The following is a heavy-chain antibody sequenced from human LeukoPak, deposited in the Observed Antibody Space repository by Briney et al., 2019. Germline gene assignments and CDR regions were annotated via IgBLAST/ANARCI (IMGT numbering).Heavy chain of an antibody. CDR1: GFTFSSYG. D-gene: IGHD2-15*01. CDR3: AKDHIVVVVAATPDY. CDR2: ISYDGSNK. Sequence: GRSLRLSCAASGFTFSSYGMHWVRQAPGKGLEWVAVISYDGSNKYYADSVKGRFTISRDNSKNTLYLQMNSLRAEDTAVYYCAKDHIVVVVAATPDYWAREPWSPSPQ. J-gene: IGHJ4*02. V-gene: IGHV3-30*18.